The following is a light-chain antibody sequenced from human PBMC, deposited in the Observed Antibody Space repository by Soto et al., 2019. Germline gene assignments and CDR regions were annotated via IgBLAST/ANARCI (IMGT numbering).Light chain of an antibody. J-gene: IGLJ2*01. CDR3: QTWAPGIVV. CDR2: LNSDGSH. CDR1: SGHSSYP. V-gene: IGLV4-69*01. Sequence: QPVLTQSPSASASLGASVNLTCTLSSGHSSYPIAWHQQQPEKGPRYVMTLNSDGSHSKGDGIPDRFSGSSSGAERYLTISSLQSEDEADYYCQTWAPGIVVFGGGTKLTVL.